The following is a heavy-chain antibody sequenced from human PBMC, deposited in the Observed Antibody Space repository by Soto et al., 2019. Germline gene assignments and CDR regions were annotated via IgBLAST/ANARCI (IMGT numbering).Heavy chain of an antibody. J-gene: IGHJ4*02. Sequence: GGSLRLSCAASGFTFSSYAMSWVRQAPGKGLEWVSAISGSGGSTYYADSVKGRFTISRDNSKNTLYLQMNSLRAEDTAVYYCAKHEFGGVIVSLYYFDYWGQGTLVTVSS. CDR2: ISGSGGST. CDR1: GFTFSSYA. V-gene: IGHV3-23*01. D-gene: IGHD3-16*02. CDR3: AKHEFGGVIVSLYYFDY.